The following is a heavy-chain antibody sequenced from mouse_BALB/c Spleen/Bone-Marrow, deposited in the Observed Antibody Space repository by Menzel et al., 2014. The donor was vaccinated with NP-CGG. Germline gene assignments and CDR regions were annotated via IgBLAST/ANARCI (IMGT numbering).Heavy chain of an antibody. CDR3: ARDKGRVFFDY. CDR1: GFTFTDYY. Sequence: DVKLQESGGGLVQPGGSLRLSCATSGFTFTDYYMNWVRQPPGKALEWLGFIRNKANGYTTEYSASVKGRFTISRDNSQNILYLQMNALRAEDSATYYCARDKGRVFFDYWGQGTTPTVSS. CDR2: IRNKANGYTT. V-gene: IGHV7-3*02. J-gene: IGHJ2*01.